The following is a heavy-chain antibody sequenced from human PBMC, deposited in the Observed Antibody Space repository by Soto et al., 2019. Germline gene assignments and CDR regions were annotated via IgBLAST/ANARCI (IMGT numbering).Heavy chain of an antibody. V-gene: IGHV1-69*13. CDR2: IIPIFGTA. J-gene: IGHJ6*02. D-gene: IGHD6-13*01. Sequence: SVKVSCKASGGTFSSYASSWVRQAPGQGLEWMGGIIPIFGTANYAQKFQGRVTITADESTSTAYMELSSLRSEDTAVYYCVSIAAAGDYYYGMDVWGQGTTVTVSS. CDR3: VSIAAAGDYYYGMDV. CDR1: GGTFSSYA.